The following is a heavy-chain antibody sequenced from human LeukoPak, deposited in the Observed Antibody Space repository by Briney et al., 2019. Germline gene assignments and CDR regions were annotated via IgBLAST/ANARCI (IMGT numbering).Heavy chain of an antibody. CDR2: VSGTSEYI. Sequence: GGSLRLSCAASGFTFSSYSMIWVRQAPGKGLEWVSSVSGTSEYIYYADSVRGRFTISRDNAKNTVYLQMNSLRAEDTAVYYCARWYSSGWYSDYWGQGTLVTVSS. D-gene: IGHD6-19*01. CDR3: ARWYSSGWYSDY. J-gene: IGHJ4*02. CDR1: GFTFSSYS. V-gene: IGHV3-21*06.